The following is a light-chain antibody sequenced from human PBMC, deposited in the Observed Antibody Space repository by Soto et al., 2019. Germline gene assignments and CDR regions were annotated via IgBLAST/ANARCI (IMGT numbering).Light chain of an antibody. CDR1: QTVTNKY. V-gene: IGKV3-20*01. CDR2: VAS. CDR3: QQYGTPPYT. Sequence: EIVLTQSPGTLSLSPGERATLSCRASQTVTNKYLAWYQQKPGQPPRLLIYVASNRATAFPDRFSGSGSGTDFTLTISSLEPEDFAVYYCQQYGTPPYTFGQGTKLEIK. J-gene: IGKJ2*01.